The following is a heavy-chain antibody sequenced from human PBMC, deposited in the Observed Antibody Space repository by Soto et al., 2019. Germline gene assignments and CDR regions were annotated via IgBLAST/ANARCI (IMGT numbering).Heavy chain of an antibody. V-gene: IGHV3-23*01. CDR1: GFTFSSYV. Sequence: GGSLRLSCAASGFTFSSYVMSWVRQAPGKGLEWVSAVSTSGGSTFYAGSVKGRFTISRDNSKNTLYLQMNSLRADDTAVYYCAKAEGSSYGTEYSQHWGQGTLVTVSS. D-gene: IGHD6-13*01. CDR2: VSTSGGST. CDR3: AKAEGSSYGTEYSQH. J-gene: IGHJ1*01.